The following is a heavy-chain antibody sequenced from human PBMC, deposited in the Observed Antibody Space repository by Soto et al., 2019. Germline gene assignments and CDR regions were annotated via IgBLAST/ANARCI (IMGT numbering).Heavy chain of an antibody. CDR1: GFTFNKHA. D-gene: IGHD3-22*01. CDR2: ISGRGDST. Sequence: EVQVLESGGGLVQPGGSLRLSCAASGFTFNKHAMNWVRQAPGKGLEWVSAISGRGDSTYYADSVKGRFSISRDNSKNTLYLQMNSLRAEDTAVYYCAKAGPRSGYYYASDYWGQGTLVTVSS. CDR3: AKAGPRSGYYYASDY. V-gene: IGHV3-23*01. J-gene: IGHJ4*02.